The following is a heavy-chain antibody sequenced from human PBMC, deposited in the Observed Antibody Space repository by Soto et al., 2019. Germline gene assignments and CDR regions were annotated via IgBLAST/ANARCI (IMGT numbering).Heavy chain of an antibody. CDR3: AHTMEPRIFDY. CDR2: IYWDDDK. CDR1: GFSLITSVVG. D-gene: IGHD1-26*01. J-gene: IGHJ4*02. Sequence: QITLKEAGPTLVKPTQTLTLTCSFSGFSLITSVVGVGWIRQPPGKALEWLALIYWDDDKGYSTSLKSRLTSTKDTSNNQVGLTMTNMDPADTATYYCAHTMEPRIFDYWGQGTLVTVSS. V-gene: IGHV2-5*02.